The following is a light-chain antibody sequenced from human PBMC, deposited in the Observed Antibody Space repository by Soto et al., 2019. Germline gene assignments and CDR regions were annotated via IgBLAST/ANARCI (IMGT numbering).Light chain of an antibody. CDR2: AAS. V-gene: IGKV1-17*01. CDR1: HDIKND. CDR3: LQHNSYSWT. J-gene: IGKJ1*01. Sequence: DIQMTQSPSSLSASVGDRVTITCRASHDIKNDLDWYQQKPGKGPKRLIYAASSLQSGVPSRFSGSGSGTEFTLTISSLPSEEFATYYCLQHNSYSWTSGQGTKVEIK.